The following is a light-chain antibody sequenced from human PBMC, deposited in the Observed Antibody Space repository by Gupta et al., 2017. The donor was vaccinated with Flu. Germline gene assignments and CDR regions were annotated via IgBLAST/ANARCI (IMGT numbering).Light chain of an antibody. CDR1: ESVRTH. CDR3: QHRSIWPVS. V-gene: IGKV3-11*01. CDR2: EIS. Sequence: EIVLTQSPATLSLSPGERATLSCRASESVRTHLHWYQQKPGQAPRLLIYEISDRAAGISTRFSGGGSGTNFTLTISNLEPEDFAFYYCQHRSIWPVSFGGGTKVEI. J-gene: IGKJ4*01.